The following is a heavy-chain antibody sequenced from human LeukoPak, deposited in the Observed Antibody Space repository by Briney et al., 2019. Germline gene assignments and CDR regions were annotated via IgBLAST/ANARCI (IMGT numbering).Heavy chain of an antibody. Sequence: GGSLRLSCAASGFTFSSYAMSWVRQAPGKGLEWVSTVSGTGVGTYYADSVKGRFTISRDNSKNTLYLQMNSLRTEDTVVYYCASRLPHDFWGQGTLVTVSS. CDR2: VSGTGVGT. CDR1: GFTFSSYA. J-gene: IGHJ4*02. V-gene: IGHV3-23*01. D-gene: IGHD5-12*01. CDR3: ASRLPHDF.